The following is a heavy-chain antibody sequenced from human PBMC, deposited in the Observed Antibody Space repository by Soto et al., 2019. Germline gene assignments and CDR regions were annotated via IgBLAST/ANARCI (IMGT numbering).Heavy chain of an antibody. Sequence: ESGGGLVQPGGSLRLSCAASGFTFNSYSMNWVRQAPGKGLEWVSYISGSSSYIYYADSVKGRFTISRDNAKNSLYLQMNSLRAEDTAVYYCARDGTASSGWYGPFDYWGQGTLVTVSS. CDR2: ISGSSSYI. D-gene: IGHD6-19*01. J-gene: IGHJ4*02. CDR1: GFTFNSYS. CDR3: ARDGTASSGWYGPFDY. V-gene: IGHV3-48*01.